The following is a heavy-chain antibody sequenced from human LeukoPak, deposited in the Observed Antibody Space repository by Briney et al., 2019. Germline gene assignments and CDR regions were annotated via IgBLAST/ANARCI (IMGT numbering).Heavy chain of an antibody. J-gene: IGHJ4*02. CDR3: AKVWGSSSPYYFDY. Sequence: GGSLRLSCAASGFTFSSHWMSWVRQAPGKGLEWVSVVTGNAGSTYHADTVKGRFTISRDTSKNMLYLQMNSLRAEDTAVYYCAKVWGSSSPYYFDYWGQGILVTASS. D-gene: IGHD6-13*01. CDR1: GFTFSSHW. CDR2: VTGNAGST. V-gene: IGHV3-23*01.